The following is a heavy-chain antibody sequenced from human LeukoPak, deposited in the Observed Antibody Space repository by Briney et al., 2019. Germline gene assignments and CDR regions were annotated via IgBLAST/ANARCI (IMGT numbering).Heavy chain of an antibody. J-gene: IGHJ4*02. CDR3: AKGRRDGYNFDFDY. Sequence: PGGSLRLSCAASGFTFSSYGMTWVRQAPGKGLEWVSGISGSGGSTYYADSVKGRFIISRDNSKNTLYLQMNSLRAEDTAVYYCAKGRRDGYNFDFDYWGQGTLVTVSS. CDR2: ISGSGGST. V-gene: IGHV3-23*01. D-gene: IGHD5-24*01. CDR1: GFTFSSYG.